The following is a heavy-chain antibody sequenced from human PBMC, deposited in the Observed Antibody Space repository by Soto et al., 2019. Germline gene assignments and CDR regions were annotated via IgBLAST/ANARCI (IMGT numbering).Heavy chain of an antibody. Sequence: QVQLQESGPGLVKPSQTLSLTCTVSGGSISSGDYYWRWIRQPPGKGLEWIGYIYYSGSTYYNPSLKSRVTISVDTSKNQFSLKLSSVTAADTAVYYCARTRAARFDFNWFDPWGQGTLVTVSS. V-gene: IGHV4-30-4*01. CDR2: IYYSGST. J-gene: IGHJ5*02. CDR1: GGSISSGDYY. D-gene: IGHD6-25*01. CDR3: ARTRAARFDFNWFDP.